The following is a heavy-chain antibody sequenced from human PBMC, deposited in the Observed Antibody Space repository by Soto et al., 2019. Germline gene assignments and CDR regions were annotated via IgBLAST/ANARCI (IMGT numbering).Heavy chain of an antibody. J-gene: IGHJ4*02. V-gene: IGHV4-34*01. CDR3: ARGDEYFDY. CDR2: INHSGST. CDR1: GGSSSGYY. Sequence: SQTLSLTCALYGGSSSGYYWSWIRQPPGKGLEWIGEINHSGSTNYNPSLKSRVTISVDTSKNQFSLKLSSVTPTNTPVYYCARGDEYFDYWGQGTLVTVSS.